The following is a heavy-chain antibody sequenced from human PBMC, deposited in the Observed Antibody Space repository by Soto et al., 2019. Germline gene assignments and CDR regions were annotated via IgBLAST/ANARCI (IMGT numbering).Heavy chain of an antibody. CDR3: ARDPGVAVALD. CDR1: GGSISGGSL. D-gene: IGHD6-19*01. J-gene: IGHJ4*02. Sequence: TETLSPTCAVSGGSISGGSLWSWIRQSPGKGLECIGEIYHSGNTNYNPSLKSRVSKSVDTSKNQFSLEIYSVTASDTAIYYCARDPGVAVALDWGEGTLVTVSS. V-gene: IGHV4-4*02. CDR2: IYHSGNT.